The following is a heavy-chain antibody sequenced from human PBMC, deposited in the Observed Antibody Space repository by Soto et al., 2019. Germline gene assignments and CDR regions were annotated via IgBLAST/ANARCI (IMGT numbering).Heavy chain of an antibody. CDR2: ISSSGGTT. Sequence: LRLSCARSGFNFNNYAMSWVRQAPGERLEWASFISSSGGTTYYADSVKGRFTMSRDNSRNTVFLQMNTLGAADTAIHYCATFMTVTRPGSGRASEYWGQGTRVTASS. CDR3: ATFMTVTRPGSGRASEY. V-gene: IGHV3-23*01. CDR1: GFNFNNYA. J-gene: IGHJ4*02. D-gene: IGHD6-6*01.